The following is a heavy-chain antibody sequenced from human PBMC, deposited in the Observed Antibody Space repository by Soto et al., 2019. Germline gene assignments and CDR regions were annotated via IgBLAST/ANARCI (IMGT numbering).Heavy chain of an antibody. J-gene: IGHJ3*02. V-gene: IGHV4-59*01. Sequence: QVQLQESGPGLVKPSETLSLTCTVSGGSISSYYWSWIRQPPGKGLEWIGYIYYSGSTNYNPSLKSRVTISVDTSKNQFSLKLSSVTAADTAVYYCARALILTGYYIHDAFDIWGHGTMVTVSS. CDR1: GGSISSYY. D-gene: IGHD3-9*01. CDR3: ARALILTGYYIHDAFDI. CDR2: IYYSGST.